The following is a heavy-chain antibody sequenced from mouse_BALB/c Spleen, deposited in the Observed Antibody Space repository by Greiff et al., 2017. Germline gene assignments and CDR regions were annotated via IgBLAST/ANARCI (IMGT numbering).Heavy chain of an antibody. Sequence: EVNVVESGGGLVQPGGSLKLSCAASGFTFSSYGMSWVRQTPDKRLELVATINSNGGSTYYPDSVKGRFTISRDNAKNTLYLQMSSLKSEDTAMYYCARDKYYGSSSYYFDYWGQGTTLTVSS. V-gene: IGHV5-6-3*01. J-gene: IGHJ2*01. CDR2: INSNGGST. CDR1: GFTFSSYG. D-gene: IGHD1-1*01. CDR3: ARDKYYGSSSYYFDY.